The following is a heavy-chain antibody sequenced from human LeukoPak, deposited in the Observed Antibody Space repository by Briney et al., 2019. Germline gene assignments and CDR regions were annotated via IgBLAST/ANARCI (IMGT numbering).Heavy chain of an antibody. Sequence: GGSLRLSCAASGFTFSSYGVHWVRQAPGKGLEWVAVISYDGSNKYYADSVKGRFTISRDNSKNTLYLQMNSLRAEDTAVYYCAKGRDSRDFDYWGQGTLVTVSS. CDR3: AKGRDSRDFDY. J-gene: IGHJ4*02. CDR1: GFTFSSYG. CDR2: ISYDGSNK. V-gene: IGHV3-30*18. D-gene: IGHD6-13*01.